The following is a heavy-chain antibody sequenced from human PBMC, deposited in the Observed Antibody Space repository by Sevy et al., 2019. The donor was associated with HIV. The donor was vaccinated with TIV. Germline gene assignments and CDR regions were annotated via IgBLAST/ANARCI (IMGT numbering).Heavy chain of an antibody. Sequence: GGSLRLSCAASQFTFSSYDMMWVRQAPGKGLEAISSISGNGKDIYYADSVRGRFTVSRDNARNSLFLQMDILRVEDTAVHYCARDSNVYRSGFVGAFNVWGRGTMVTVS. CDR2: ISGNGKDI. CDR1: QFTFSSYD. V-gene: IGHV3-21*01. D-gene: IGHD6-19*01. J-gene: IGHJ3*01. CDR3: ARDSNVYRSGFVGAFNV.